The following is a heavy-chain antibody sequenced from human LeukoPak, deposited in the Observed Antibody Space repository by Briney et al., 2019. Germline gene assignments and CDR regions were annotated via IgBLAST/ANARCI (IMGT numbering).Heavy chain of an antibody. CDR2: INHSGST. Sequence: SETLSLTCAVYGGSFSGYYWSWIRPPPGKGLEWIGEINHSGSTNYNPSLKSRVTISVDTSKNQFSLKLSSVTAADTAVYYCARGRGLRYFDWLFFWGQGTLVTVSS. J-gene: IGHJ4*02. D-gene: IGHD3-9*01. CDR1: GGSFSGYY. CDR3: ARGRGLRYFDWLFF. V-gene: IGHV4-34*01.